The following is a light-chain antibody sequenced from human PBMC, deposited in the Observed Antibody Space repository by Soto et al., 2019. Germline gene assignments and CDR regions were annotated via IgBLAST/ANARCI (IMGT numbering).Light chain of an antibody. CDR3: AAWDDSLNGHV. V-gene: IGLV1-44*01. CDR2: TTN. Sequence: QSVLTQLHSASGTAVQMVTISCYGSSSNIGTSSVHWFQQLPGTAPKLLISTTNQRPSGVPERFSGSKSGTSASLAISGLQSEDEADYYCAAWDDSLNGHVFGTGTKVTVL. CDR1: SSNIGTSS. J-gene: IGLJ1*01.